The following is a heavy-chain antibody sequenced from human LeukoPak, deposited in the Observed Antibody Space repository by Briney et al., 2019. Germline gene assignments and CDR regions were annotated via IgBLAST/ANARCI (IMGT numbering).Heavy chain of an antibody. CDR1: GGSISSSSYY. V-gene: IGHV4-39*01. D-gene: IGHD3-16*01. CDR2: IYYSGST. J-gene: IGHJ3*02. CDR3: ASRGRMIPWRRTYGLAFDI. Sequence: SETLSLTCTVSGGSISSSSYYWGWIRQPPGKGLEWIGSIYYSGSTYYNPSLKSRVTISVDTSKNQFSLKLSSVTAADTAVYYCASRGRMIPWRRTYGLAFDIWGQGTMVTVSS.